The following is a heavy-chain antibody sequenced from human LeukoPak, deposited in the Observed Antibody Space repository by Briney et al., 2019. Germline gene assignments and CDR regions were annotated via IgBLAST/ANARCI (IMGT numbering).Heavy chain of an antibody. CDR1: GFTFSSYA. CDR2: ISYDGSNK. D-gene: IGHD4-17*01. Sequence: PGRSLRLSCAASGFTFSSYAMHWVRQAPGKGLEWVAVISYDGSNKYYADSVKGRFTISRDNSKNTLYLQMNSLRAEDTAVYYCVRDRYGDYVHFDYWGQGTLVTVSS. V-gene: IGHV3-30-3*01. J-gene: IGHJ4*02. CDR3: VRDRYGDYVHFDY.